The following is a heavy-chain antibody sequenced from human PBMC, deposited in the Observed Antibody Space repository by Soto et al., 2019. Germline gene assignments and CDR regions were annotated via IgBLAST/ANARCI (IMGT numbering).Heavy chain of an antibody. CDR1: GFTFSSNY. D-gene: IGHD3-9*01. CDR3: ARETTIFWPPSDYYYYGMDV. CDR2: IYSGGST. J-gene: IGHJ6*02. Sequence: GGSLRLSCAASGFTFSSNYMSWVRQAPGKGLEWVSVIYSGGSTYYADSVKGRFTISRHNSKNTLYLQMNSLRAEDTAVYYCARETTIFWPPSDYYYYGMDVWGQGTTVTVSS. V-gene: IGHV3-53*04.